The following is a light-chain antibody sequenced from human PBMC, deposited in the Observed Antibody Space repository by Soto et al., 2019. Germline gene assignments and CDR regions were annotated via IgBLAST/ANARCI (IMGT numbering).Light chain of an antibody. CDR2: GAS. CDR3: QQGHNWPLT. V-gene: IGKV3-15*01. J-gene: IGKJ2*01. CDR1: QSINSE. Sequence: EIVMTQSPATLSLSPGERAALSCWACQSINSELAWYQQKPGQPPRLLIYGASTRATGVPARFTGSESGSEFTLTISGLQSEDFAVYYCQQGHNWPLTFGQGTRLEI.